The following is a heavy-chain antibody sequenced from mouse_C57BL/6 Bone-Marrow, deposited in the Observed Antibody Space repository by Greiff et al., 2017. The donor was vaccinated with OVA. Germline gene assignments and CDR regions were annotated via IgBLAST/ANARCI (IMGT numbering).Heavy chain of an antibody. V-gene: IGHV1-81*01. CDR1: GYTFTSYG. J-gene: IGHJ4*01. CDR3: ARFYYDYDYAMDY. Sequence: QVQLKESGAELARPGASVKLSCKASGYTFTSYGISWVKQRTGQGLEWIGEIYPRSGNTYYNEKFKGKATLTADKSSSTAYMELRSLTSEDSAVYFCARFYYDYDYAMDYWGQGTSVTVSS. D-gene: IGHD2-4*01. CDR2: IYPRSGNT.